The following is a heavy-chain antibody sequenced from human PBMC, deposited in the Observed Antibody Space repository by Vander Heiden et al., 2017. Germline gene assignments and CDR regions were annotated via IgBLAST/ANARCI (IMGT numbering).Heavy chain of an antibody. Sequence: QVQLVQSGAEVTKPGASVKVSCKASGYTFTSYDINWVRQATGQGLEWMGWLNPNSGNTGYAQKFQGRVTMTRNTSISTADMELSSLRSEDTAVDYCARGSALLWFGELFRKGYYYGMDVWGQGTTVTVSS. CDR2: LNPNSGNT. V-gene: IGHV1-8*01. D-gene: IGHD3-10*01. J-gene: IGHJ6*02. CDR3: ARGSALLWFGELFRKGYYYGMDV. CDR1: GYTFTSYD.